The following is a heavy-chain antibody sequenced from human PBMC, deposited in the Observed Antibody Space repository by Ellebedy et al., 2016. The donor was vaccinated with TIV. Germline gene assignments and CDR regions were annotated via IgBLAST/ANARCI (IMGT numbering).Heavy chain of an antibody. CDR3: ARGSSKHNLTGFDY. Sequence: AASVKVSCKVFGYTLPELSMHWVRQAPGKGLEWMGGFNPEDGETIYAQKFQGRVTMTEDTSTDTAYMELSSMRSEDTAVFYCARGSSKHNLTGFDYWGQGTLVTVSS. D-gene: IGHD3-9*01. V-gene: IGHV1-24*01. CDR2: FNPEDGET. J-gene: IGHJ4*02. CDR1: GYTLPELS.